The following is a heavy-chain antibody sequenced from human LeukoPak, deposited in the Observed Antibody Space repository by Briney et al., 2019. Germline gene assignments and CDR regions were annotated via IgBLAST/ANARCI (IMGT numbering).Heavy chain of an antibody. CDR3: ARKNYYDTSGRFDC. CDR2: ISGSGGST. D-gene: IGHD3-22*01. J-gene: IGHJ4*02. CDR1: GFTFSSYA. Sequence: PGGSLRLSCAASGFTFSSYAMSWVRQAPGKGLEWVSAISGSGGSTYYADSVKGRFTISRDNSKNTLYLQMNSLRAEDTAVYYCARKNYYDTSGRFDCWGQGTLVTVSS. V-gene: IGHV3-23*01.